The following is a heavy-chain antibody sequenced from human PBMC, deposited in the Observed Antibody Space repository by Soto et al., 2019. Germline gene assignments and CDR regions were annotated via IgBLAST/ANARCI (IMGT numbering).Heavy chain of an antibody. J-gene: IGHJ3*02. CDR2: IWTGGTV. CDR1: GFSISNFY. V-gene: IGHV3-66*01. CDR3: ARGQGI. Sequence: DVQLVESGGGLVQPGGSLTLSCAASGFSISNFYMTWVRQAPGKGLDWVSVIWTGGTVDYADAVKGRFTISRDNSKNTVYLQMKSLRAEDTAVYYCARGQGIWGQGTMVSVSS.